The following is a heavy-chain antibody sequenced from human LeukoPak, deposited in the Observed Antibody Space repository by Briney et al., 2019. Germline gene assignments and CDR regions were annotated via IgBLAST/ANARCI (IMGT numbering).Heavy chain of an antibody. J-gene: IGHJ4*02. V-gene: IGHV3-7*01. D-gene: IGHD5-18*01. CDR3: ARVFGAGYTDY. CDR1: EFTFSSYW. CDR2: IKQDGSEK. Sequence: GGSLRLSCAASEFTFSSYWMSWVRLAPGKGLEWVASIKQDGSEKYYVDSVKGRVTISRDNAKNSLYLQMNSLRAEDTAVYYCARVFGAGYTDYWGQGTLVTASS.